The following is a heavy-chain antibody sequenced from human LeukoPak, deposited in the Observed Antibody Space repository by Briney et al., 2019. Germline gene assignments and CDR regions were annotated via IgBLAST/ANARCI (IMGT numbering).Heavy chain of an antibody. CDR3: ARGVPAAMSRYYYYYMDV. D-gene: IGHD2-2*01. J-gene: IGHJ6*03. CDR2: MNPNSGNT. V-gene: IGHV1-8*01. CDR1: GYTFTSYD. Sequence: ASVKVSCKASGYTFTSYDINWVRQATGQGLEWMGWMNPNSGNTGYAQKFQGRVTMTRNTSISTAYMELSSLRSEDTAVYYCARGVPAAMSRYYYYYMDVWGKGTTVTISS.